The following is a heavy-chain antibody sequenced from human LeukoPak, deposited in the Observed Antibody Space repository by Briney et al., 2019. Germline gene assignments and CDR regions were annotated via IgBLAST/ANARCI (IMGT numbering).Heavy chain of an antibody. CDR2: INYSGST. J-gene: IGHJ4*02. D-gene: IGHD3-16*01. CDR1: GGSITRYY. V-gene: IGHV4-59*01. CDR3: ARDLGSEGLDY. Sequence: PSETLSLTCTVSGGSITRYYWSWIRQPPGKGLEWIGYINYSGSTNYNPSLKSRVTISIDTSKNQFSLKLSSVTAADTAVYYCARDLGSEGLDYWGQGTLVTVSS.